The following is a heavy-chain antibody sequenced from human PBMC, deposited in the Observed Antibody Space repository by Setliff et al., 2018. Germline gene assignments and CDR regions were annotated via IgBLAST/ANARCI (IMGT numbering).Heavy chain of an antibody. CDR3: VRDRWKVVVNRGDDAFDL. V-gene: IGHV3-23*01. Sequence: GGSLRLSCAASEFIFSNYAMAWVRQAPGKGLEWVSAIGGRSDYTFYAASVKGRFTTSRDNSKNTLYLQMNSLRDEDTAVYFCVRDRWKVVVNRGDDAFDLWGQGTMVTVS. J-gene: IGHJ3*01. CDR2: IGGRSDYT. CDR1: EFIFSNYA. D-gene: IGHD2-15*01.